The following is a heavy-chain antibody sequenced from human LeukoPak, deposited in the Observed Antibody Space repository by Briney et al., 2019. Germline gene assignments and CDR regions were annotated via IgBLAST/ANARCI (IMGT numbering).Heavy chain of an antibody. CDR3: AADPHRGVGQEYYFDD. CDR1: GFTFTSSA. V-gene: IGHV1-58*02. D-gene: IGHD3-10*01. Sequence: TSVKVSCKASGFTFTSSAMQWVRQARGQRLEWIGWIVVGSGNTNYAQKFQERVTITRDMSTSTAYMELSSLRSEDTVVYYCAADPHRGVGQEYYFDDWGQGTLVTVSS. J-gene: IGHJ4*02. CDR2: IVVGSGNT.